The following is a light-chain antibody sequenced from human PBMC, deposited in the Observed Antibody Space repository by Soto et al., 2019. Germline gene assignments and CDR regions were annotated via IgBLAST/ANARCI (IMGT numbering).Light chain of an antibody. CDR2: GAS. V-gene: IGKV3-15*01. Sequence: EIVMTQSPATPSVSPGERATLSCRASQNILSNLAWYQQKPGQAPRLLIYGASTRATGIPARFSGSGSGTEFTLTISSLQSEDFEIYYCQQYNNWPITFGQGTRLEIK. CDR1: QNILSN. CDR3: QQYNNWPIT. J-gene: IGKJ5*01.